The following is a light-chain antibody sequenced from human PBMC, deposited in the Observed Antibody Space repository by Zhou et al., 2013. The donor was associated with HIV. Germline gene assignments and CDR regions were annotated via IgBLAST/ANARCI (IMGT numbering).Light chain of an antibody. J-gene: IGKJ4*01. V-gene: IGKV3-20*01. CDR2: DAS. CDR3: QQYRTSPRT. CDR1: QSVSSTY. Sequence: EIVVTQSPGTLSLSPGESATLSCRVSQSVSSTYIAWYQQKPGQAPRLLIYDASNRATGIPDRFSGSGSGTDFTLTIARLEPEDFAVYYCQQYRTSPRTFGGGTKVDMK.